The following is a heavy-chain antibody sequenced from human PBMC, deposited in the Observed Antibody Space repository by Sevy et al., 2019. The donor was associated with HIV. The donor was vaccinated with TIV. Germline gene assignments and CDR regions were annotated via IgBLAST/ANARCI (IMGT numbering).Heavy chain of an antibody. J-gene: IGHJ4*02. CDR1: GGSISSHY. D-gene: IGHD3-16*01. Sequence: SETLSLTCTVSGGSISSHYWSWIRQPAGKGLEWIGRIFASGSTNYNPSLKSRVSMSIDTSKKQFSLKLTSVTAADTAVYYCARVHSDYTYFDYWGQGTLVTVSS. CDR2: IFASGST. CDR3: ARVHSDYTYFDY. V-gene: IGHV4-4*07.